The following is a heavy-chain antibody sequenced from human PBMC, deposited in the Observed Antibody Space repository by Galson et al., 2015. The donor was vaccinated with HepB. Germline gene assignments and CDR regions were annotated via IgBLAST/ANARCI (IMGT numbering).Heavy chain of an antibody. J-gene: IGHJ4*02. CDR1: GLSFSDHY. V-gene: IGHV3-72*01. D-gene: IGHD6-19*01. Sequence: SLRLSCAASGLSFSDHYMDWVRQAPGKGLEWVGRVRRKDNGYSTEYAASVKGRFIVSRDDSTKSIYLQMNGLKTEDTALYHCARVGPPSYSSSDYWGQGTLVTVSS. CDR3: ARVGPPSYSSSDY. CDR2: VRRKDNGYST.